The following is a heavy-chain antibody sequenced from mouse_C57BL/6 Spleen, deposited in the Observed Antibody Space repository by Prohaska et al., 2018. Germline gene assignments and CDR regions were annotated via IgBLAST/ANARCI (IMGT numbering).Heavy chain of an antibody. Sequence: QRPGQGLEWIARIYPGSGNTYYNEKFKGKATLTAEKSSSTAYMQLSSLTSEDSAVYFCAREGIMDYWGQGTSVTVSS. V-gene: IGHV1-76*01. J-gene: IGHJ4*01. CDR2: IYPGSGNT. CDR3: AREGIMDY.